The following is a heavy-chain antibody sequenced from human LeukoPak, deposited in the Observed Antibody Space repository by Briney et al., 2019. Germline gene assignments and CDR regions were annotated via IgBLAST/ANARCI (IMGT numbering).Heavy chain of an antibody. Sequence: TSETLSLTCTVSGGSINNYYWSWIRQPPGKGLEWIGYASHSGSTNSSPSLKSRVSISVDTSKNQFSLKLSSVTAADTAVYYCARHVAIFGVVISWFDPWGQGTLVTVSS. CDR3: ARHVAIFGVVISWFDP. J-gene: IGHJ5*02. CDR2: ASHSGST. V-gene: IGHV4-59*08. D-gene: IGHD3-3*01. CDR1: GGSINNYY.